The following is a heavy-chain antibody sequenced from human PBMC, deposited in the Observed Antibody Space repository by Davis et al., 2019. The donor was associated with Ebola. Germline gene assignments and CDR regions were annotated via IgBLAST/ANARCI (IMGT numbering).Heavy chain of an antibody. J-gene: IGHJ6*02. CDR3: ARGRITFGTPFSGMDV. Sequence: PGGSLRLSCAASGFTFSSYAMSWVRQAPGKGLEWVSAIGGSAGSTYYADSVKGRFTISRDNSKNTLYLQMNSLRAEDTAVYYCARGRITFGTPFSGMDVWGQGTTVTVSS. CDR2: IGGSAGST. CDR1: GFTFSSYA. D-gene: IGHD3-16*01. V-gene: IGHV3-23*01.